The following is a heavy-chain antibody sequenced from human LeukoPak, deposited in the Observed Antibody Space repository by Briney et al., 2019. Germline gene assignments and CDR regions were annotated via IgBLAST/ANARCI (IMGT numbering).Heavy chain of an antibody. CDR2: IYSGGST. J-gene: IGHJ4*02. Sequence: GGSLRLSCAASGFTFSSYGMHWVRQAPGKGLEWVSVIYSGGSTYYADSVKGRFTISRDNSKNTLYLQMNSLRAEDTAVYYCASRVSRYWGQGTLVTVSS. CDR1: GFTFSSYG. V-gene: IGHV3-66*01. CDR3: ASRVSRY. D-gene: IGHD3-10*01.